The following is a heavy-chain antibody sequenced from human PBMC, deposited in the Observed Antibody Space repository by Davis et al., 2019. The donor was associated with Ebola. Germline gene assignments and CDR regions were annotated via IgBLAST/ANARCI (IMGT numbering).Heavy chain of an antibody. CDR3: ARFPRGPIVVVPASGMDV. D-gene: IGHD2-2*01. CDR2: ISSSSSYI. J-gene: IGHJ6*04. Sequence: PGGSLRLSCAASGFTFSSYSMNWVRQAPGKGLEWVSSISSSSSYIYYADSVKGRFTISRDNAKNSLYLQMNSLRAEDTAVYYCARFPRGPIVVVPASGMDVWGKGTTVTVSS. CDR1: GFTFSSYS. V-gene: IGHV3-21*01.